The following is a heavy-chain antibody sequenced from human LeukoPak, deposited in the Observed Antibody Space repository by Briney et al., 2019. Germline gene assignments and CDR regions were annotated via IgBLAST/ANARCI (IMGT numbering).Heavy chain of an antibody. CDR1: GGSISSGSYY. CDR2: IYYSGST. J-gene: IGHJ5*02. D-gene: IGHD3-10*01. Sequence: PSETLSLTCTVSGGSISSGSYYWSWIRQPPGKGLEWIGYIYYSGSTNYNPSLKSRVTISVDTSKNQFSLKLSSVTAADTAVYYCARDQLNNWFDPWGQGTLVTVSS. CDR3: ARDQLNNWFDP. V-gene: IGHV4-61*01.